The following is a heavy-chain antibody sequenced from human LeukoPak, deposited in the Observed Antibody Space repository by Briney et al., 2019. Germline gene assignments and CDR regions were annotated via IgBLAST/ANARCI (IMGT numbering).Heavy chain of an antibody. CDR2: MNPNSGNT. D-gene: IGHD3-9*01. V-gene: IGHV1-8*02. CDR1: GYTFTSYG. Sequence: ASVEVSCKASGYTFTSYGISWVRQATGQGLEWMGWMNPNSGNTGYAQKFQGRVTMTRNTSISTAYMELSSLRSEDTAVYYCARSSYDILTGYSELDYWGQGTLVTVSS. CDR3: ARSSYDILTGYSELDY. J-gene: IGHJ4*02.